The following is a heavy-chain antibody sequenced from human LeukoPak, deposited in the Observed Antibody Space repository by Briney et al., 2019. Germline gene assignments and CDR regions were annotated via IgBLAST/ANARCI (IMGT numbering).Heavy chain of an antibody. V-gene: IGHV5-51*01. CDR3: ARRGDSGYGFVDWFDP. J-gene: IGHJ5*02. CDR1: GYSFTSYW. D-gene: IGHD5-12*01. Sequence: GESLKISCKGSGYSFTSYWIGWVRQMPGKGLEWMGIIYPGDSDTRYSPSFQGQVTISADKSISTAYLQWSSLKASDTAMYYCARRGDSGYGFVDWFDPWGQGTLVTVSS. CDR2: IYPGDSDT.